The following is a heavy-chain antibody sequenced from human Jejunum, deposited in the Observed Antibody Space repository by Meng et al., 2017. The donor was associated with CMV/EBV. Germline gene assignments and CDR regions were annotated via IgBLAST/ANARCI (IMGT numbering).Heavy chain of an antibody. D-gene: IGHD1-26*01. CDR1: GFILEEYA. J-gene: IGHJ5*02. CDR3: ARHPGSYYVDWFDP. Sequence: GFILEEYAMSWSRQAPGKGLEWVSGFKLNGDYTGYADSVKGRFTISRDNAKNSLYLQMNSLRVEETAFYYCARHPGSYYVDWFDPWGQGAPVTVSS. CDR2: FKLNGDYT. V-gene: IGHV3-20*03.